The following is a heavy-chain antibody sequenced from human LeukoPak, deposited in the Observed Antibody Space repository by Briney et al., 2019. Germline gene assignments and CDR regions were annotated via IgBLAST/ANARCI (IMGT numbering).Heavy chain of an antibody. Sequence: SETLSLTCTVSVGSISSYYWSWIRPPPGKGLEGIGYIYYNGSTNYNPSLKSRVTISVDTSKNQFSLKLSSVTAADTAVYYCVRLPMTTVTTSAFDIWGQGTMVPVSS. CDR2: IYYNGST. CDR3: VRLPMTTVTTSAFDI. J-gene: IGHJ3*02. CDR1: VGSISSYY. V-gene: IGHV4-59*08. D-gene: IGHD4-17*01.